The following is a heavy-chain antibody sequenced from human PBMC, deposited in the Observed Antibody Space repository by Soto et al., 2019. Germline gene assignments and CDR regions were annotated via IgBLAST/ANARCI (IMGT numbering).Heavy chain of an antibody. V-gene: IGHV3-48*01. J-gene: IGHJ5*02. CDR2: ISSSSSTI. CDR3: ARHPERIAQIGWFDP. CDR1: GYTFSSYS. Sequence: GGSLRLSCAASGYTFSSYSMNWVRQAPGKGLEWVSYISSSSSTIYYADSVKGRFTISRDNAKNSLYLQMNSLRAEDTAVYYCARHPERIAQIGWFDPWGQGTLVTVSS. D-gene: IGHD6-13*01.